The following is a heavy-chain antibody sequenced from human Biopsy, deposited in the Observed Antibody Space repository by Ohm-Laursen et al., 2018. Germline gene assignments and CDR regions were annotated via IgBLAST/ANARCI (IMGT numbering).Heavy chain of an antibody. CDR3: AKGGGVGGALDY. V-gene: IGHV4-4*07. Sequence: TLSLTCTASGASLSGSYWTRIPQAAGEGLEWSGRVYTSSSTNYNPSLEIRVTMSIDTSKTQISLRLTYVTAADTAVYYCAKGGGVGGALDYWGQGTLVPVSS. J-gene: IGHJ4*02. CDR1: GASLSGSY. CDR2: VYTSSST. D-gene: IGHD4-23*01.